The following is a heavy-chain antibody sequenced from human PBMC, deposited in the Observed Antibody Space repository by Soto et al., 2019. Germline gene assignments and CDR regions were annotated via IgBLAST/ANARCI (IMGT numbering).Heavy chain of an antibody. CDR1: EDSLSSNIAG. J-gene: IGHJ4*01. D-gene: IGHD1-26*01. V-gene: IGHV6-1*01. Sequence: SQTLSLTCSITEDSLSSNIAGWSWVMQSPSRCLEWLGRTYYRSKLYYEYAFSVRGRITINQDKSKKQYSLQLNSVTPEDTAVYFCARGEQYSGRIFDYWGQGTLVTVSS. CDR3: ARGEQYSGRIFDY. CDR2: TYYRSKLYY.